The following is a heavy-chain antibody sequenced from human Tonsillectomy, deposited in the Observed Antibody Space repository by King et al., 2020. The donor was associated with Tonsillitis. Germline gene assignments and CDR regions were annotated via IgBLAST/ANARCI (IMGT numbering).Heavy chain of an antibody. Sequence: QLVQSGAEVKKPGASVKVSCKASGYTFTSYGISWVRQAPGQGLEWMGWISAYNGNTNYAQKLQGRVTMTTDTSTSTAYMELRSLRSDDTAVYYCARGGSRTLYYDSSGYQPLDYWGQGTLVTVSS. J-gene: IGHJ4*02. V-gene: IGHV1-18*01. CDR2: ISAYNGNT. CDR3: ARGGSRTLYYDSSGYQPLDY. D-gene: IGHD3-22*01. CDR1: GYTFTSYG.